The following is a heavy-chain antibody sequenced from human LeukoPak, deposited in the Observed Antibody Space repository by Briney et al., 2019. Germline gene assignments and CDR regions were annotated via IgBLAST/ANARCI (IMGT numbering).Heavy chain of an antibody. D-gene: IGHD5-18*01. CDR2: INAGNGNT. J-gene: IGHJ5*02. V-gene: IGHV1-3*01. CDR3: ARRIQRGNWFDP. Sequence: ASVKVSCKASGYTFTSYAMHWVRQAPGQRLEWMGWINAGNGNTKYSQKFQGRVTITRDTSASTAYMELSSLRSEDTAVYYCARRIQRGNWFDPWGQGTLVTVSS. CDR1: GYTFTSYA.